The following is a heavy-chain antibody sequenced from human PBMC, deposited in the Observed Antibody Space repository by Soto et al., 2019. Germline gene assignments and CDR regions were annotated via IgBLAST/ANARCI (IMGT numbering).Heavy chain of an antibody. J-gene: IGHJ6*02. CDR3: RRSSRYSTDV. D-gene: IGHD6-13*01. Sequence: SETLSLTCTVSGDSISSYYWSWIRQPPGKGLEWIGYIYYSGSTNYNPSLKSRVTISVDTSKNQFSLNVISVTAADTAVYYCRRSSRYSTDVWGQGTTVTVSS. V-gene: IGHV4-59*08. CDR1: GDSISSYY. CDR2: IYYSGST.